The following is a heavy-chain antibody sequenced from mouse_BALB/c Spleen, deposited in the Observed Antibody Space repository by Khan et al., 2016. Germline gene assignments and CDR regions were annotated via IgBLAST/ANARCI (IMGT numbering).Heavy chain of an antibody. Sequence: EVKLLESGGGLVQPGGSLKLSCAASGFDFSRYWMSWVRQAPGKGLEWIGEINPDSSTIYYTPSLKDKFIIYRDNAKTTLYLQMSKVRSEDTALYYCAGAGYCWYHAYGGQGTLVTVSA. CDR3: AGAGYCWYHAY. J-gene: IGHJ3*01. CDR1: GFDFSRYW. CDR2: INPDSSTI. V-gene: IGHV4-1*02. D-gene: IGHD1-1*02.